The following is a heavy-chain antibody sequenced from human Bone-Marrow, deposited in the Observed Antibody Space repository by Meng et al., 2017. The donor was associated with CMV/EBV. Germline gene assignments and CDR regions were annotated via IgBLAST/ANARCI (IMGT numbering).Heavy chain of an antibody. J-gene: IGHJ6*02. D-gene: IGHD6-19*01. CDR2: INHSGST. CDR3: ARGAVPKGMDV. Sequence: SQTLSLTCAVYGGSFSGYYWSWIRQPPGKGLEWIGEINHSGSTNYNPSLKSRVTISVDTSKNQFSLKLSSVTAADTAVYYCARGAVPKGMDVWGQGTTVTVS. V-gene: IGHV4-34*01. CDR1: GGSFSGYY.